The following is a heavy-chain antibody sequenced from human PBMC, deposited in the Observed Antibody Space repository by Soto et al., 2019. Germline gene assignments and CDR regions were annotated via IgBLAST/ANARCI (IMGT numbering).Heavy chain of an antibody. V-gene: IGHV3-21*01. Sequence: EVQLVESGGGLVKPGGSLRLSCAASGFTFSSYNMNWVRQAPGKGLEWVSSISSSSSYIYYADSVKGRFTISRDNAKNSRYLQMNSLRAEDTAGYYCASDCGSSWPRYGMDVWGQGTTVTVSS. J-gene: IGHJ6*02. CDR2: ISSSSSYI. CDR1: GFTFSSYN. CDR3: ASDCGSSWPRYGMDV. D-gene: IGHD6-13*01.